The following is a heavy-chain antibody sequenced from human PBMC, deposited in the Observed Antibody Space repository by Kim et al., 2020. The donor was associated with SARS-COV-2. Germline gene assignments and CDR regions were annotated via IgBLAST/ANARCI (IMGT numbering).Heavy chain of an antibody. J-gene: IGHJ6*02. V-gene: IGHV3-11*06. CDR3: ARDYYGSGRYYYGMDV. D-gene: IGHD3-10*01. Sequence: VKGRFTISRDNAKNSLYLQMNSLRAEDTAVYYCARDYYGSGRYYYGMDVWGQGTTVTVSS.